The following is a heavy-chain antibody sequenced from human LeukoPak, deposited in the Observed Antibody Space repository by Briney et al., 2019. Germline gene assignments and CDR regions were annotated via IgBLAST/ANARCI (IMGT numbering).Heavy chain of an antibody. CDR3: ARDLYDSSGYYPNYFDY. CDR2: IIPIFGTA. CDR1: GYTFTSYG. J-gene: IGHJ4*02. V-gene: IGHV1-69*13. D-gene: IGHD3-22*01. Sequence: SVKVSCKASGYTFTSYGITWVRQATGQGLEWMGGIIPIFGTANYAQKFQGRVTITADESTSTAYMELSSLRSEDTAVYYCARDLYDSSGYYPNYFDYWGQGTLVTVSS.